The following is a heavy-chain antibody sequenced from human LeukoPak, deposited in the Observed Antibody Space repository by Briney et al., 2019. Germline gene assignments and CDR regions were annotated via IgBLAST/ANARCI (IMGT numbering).Heavy chain of an antibody. Sequence: GGSLTLSCAASGFTFSSYAMHWVRQAPGKGLEWVAAISYDGSNKYYADSVKGRFTISRDNSKNTLYLQMNSLRAEDTAVYYCARDSSLSDYGDYGSLRCWGQGTLVTVSS. J-gene: IGHJ4*02. CDR3: ARDSSLSDYGDYGSLRC. CDR2: ISYDGSNK. V-gene: IGHV3-30-3*01. CDR1: GFTFSSYA. D-gene: IGHD4-17*01.